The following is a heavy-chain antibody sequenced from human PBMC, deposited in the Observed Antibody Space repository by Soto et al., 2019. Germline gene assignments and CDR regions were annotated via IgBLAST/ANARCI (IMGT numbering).Heavy chain of an antibody. CDR1: GYTFTSYG. Sequence: GASVKVSCKASGYTFTSYGISWVRQAPGQGLEGMGWISAYNGNTNYAQKLQGRVTMTTDTSTSTAYMELRILTSDDTAVYYCSRDYFTFENAYYYYYGMDVWGQGTTVTVSS. CDR2: ISAYNGNT. CDR3: SRDYFTFENAYYYYYGMDV. D-gene: IGHD3-16*01. J-gene: IGHJ6*02. V-gene: IGHV1-18*04.